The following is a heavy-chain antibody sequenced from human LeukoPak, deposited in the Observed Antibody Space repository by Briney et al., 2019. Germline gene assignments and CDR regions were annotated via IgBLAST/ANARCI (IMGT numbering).Heavy chain of an antibody. V-gene: IGHV4-4*07. Sequence: PSETLSLTCSVSGVSISAYYWSWIRQPAGKGLEWIGRIYPGESIYASENTNYNPSLKSRVSMSGDTSNNQLSLKLRSVTAADTAVYYCARDPTTVTTIFDSWGQGTLVTVSS. CDR3: ARDPTTVTTIFDS. CDR2: IYPGESIYASENT. CDR1: GVSISAYY. J-gene: IGHJ4*02. D-gene: IGHD4-17*01.